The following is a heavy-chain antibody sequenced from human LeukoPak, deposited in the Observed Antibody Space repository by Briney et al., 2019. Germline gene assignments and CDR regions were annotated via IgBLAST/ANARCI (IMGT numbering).Heavy chain of an antibody. V-gene: IGHV4-30-4*08. CDR2: IYYSGST. J-gene: IGHJ4*02. Sequence: SQTLSLTCTVSGGSISSGGYYWRWLRQPPGKGLEWIGYIYYSGSTYYNPSLKSRVTISVDTSKNQFSLKLSSVTAADTAVYYCASETSSGWSQSVHYWGQGTLVTVSS. CDR1: GGSISSGGYY. CDR3: ASETSSGWSQSVHY. D-gene: IGHD6-19*01.